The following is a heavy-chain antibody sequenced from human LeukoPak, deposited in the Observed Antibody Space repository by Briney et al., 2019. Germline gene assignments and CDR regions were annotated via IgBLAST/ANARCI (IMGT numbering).Heavy chain of an antibody. CDR3: AKVMGSGQWLVEREDFDI. V-gene: IGHV1-2*02. J-gene: IGHJ3*02. Sequence: ASVKVSCKASGYTFTGYYIHWVRQAPGQGLEWMGGINPNSGGTNYAQKFHGRVTMTRDTSISTAHMELSRLRSEDTAVYYCAKVMGSGQWLVEREDFDIWGQGTMVTVSS. CDR1: GYTFTGYY. D-gene: IGHD6-19*01. CDR2: INPNSGGT.